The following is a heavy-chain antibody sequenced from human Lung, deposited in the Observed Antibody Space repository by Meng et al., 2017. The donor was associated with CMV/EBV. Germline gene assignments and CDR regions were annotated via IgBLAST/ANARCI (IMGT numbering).Heavy chain of an antibody. V-gene: IGHV1-8*01. CDR1: GYTFTTYD. J-gene: IGHJ6*02. Sequence: ASVKVSXKASGYTFTTYDINWVRQATGQGLEWMGWMNPNSGNTGYAQKFQGRVTLTRVTPISTAYMELSSLTSDDTAVYYCARTRIEVEPDGRKIKYYNYGMDVWGQGXTVTVSS. CDR3: ARTRIEVEPDGRKIKYYNYGMDV. CDR2: MNPNSGNT. D-gene: IGHD2-2*01.